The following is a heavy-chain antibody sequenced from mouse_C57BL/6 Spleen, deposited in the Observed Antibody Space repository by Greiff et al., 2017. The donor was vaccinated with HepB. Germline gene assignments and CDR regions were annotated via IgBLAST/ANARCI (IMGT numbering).Heavy chain of an antibody. Sequence: EVQLQQSGAELVRPGSSVKMSCKTSGYTFTSYGINWVKQRPGQGLEWIGYIYIANGYTEYNEKFKGKATLTSDTSSSTAYMQLSSLTSEDSAIYFCARSDDGYYEDYAMDYWGQGTSVTVSS. CDR2: IYIANGYT. CDR3: ARSDDGYYEDYAMDY. V-gene: IGHV1-58*01. J-gene: IGHJ4*01. D-gene: IGHD2-3*01. CDR1: GYTFTSYG.